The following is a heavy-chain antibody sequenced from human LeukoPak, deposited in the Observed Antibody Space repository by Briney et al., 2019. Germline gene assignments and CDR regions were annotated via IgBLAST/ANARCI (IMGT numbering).Heavy chain of an antibody. CDR3: ARGPTYYYDSSGYYKVC. Sequence: GGSLRLSCAPSGFTFSIYSMNGVPQAPGRGLEWVSSIRSSSSYINYADSVKGRFTISRDNAKNSMYLQMNSLRGEDTAVYYCARGPTYYYDSSGYYKVCGGQGTLVTVSS. CDR2: IRSSSSYI. V-gene: IGHV3-21*01. CDR1: GFTFSIYS. J-gene: IGHJ4*02. D-gene: IGHD3-22*01.